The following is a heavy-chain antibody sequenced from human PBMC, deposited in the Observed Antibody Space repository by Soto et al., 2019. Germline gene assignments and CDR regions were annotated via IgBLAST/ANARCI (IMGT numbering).Heavy chain of an antibody. CDR2: IYPSNSDT. Sequence: GEPLKISCKVSGYNFTTFWIGWLRQVPGKGLEWMGIIYPSNSDTRYSPSFQGQVTISVDKSISTAYPQWSSLKASDTARYYCARKPDGFDIWGQGTMVTVSS. CDR1: GYNFTTFW. V-gene: IGHV5-51*01. J-gene: IGHJ3*02. CDR3: ARKPDGFDI.